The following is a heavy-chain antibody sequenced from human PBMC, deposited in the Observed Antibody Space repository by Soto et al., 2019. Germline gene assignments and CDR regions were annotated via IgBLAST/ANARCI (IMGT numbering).Heavy chain of an antibody. V-gene: IGHV4-39*01. CDR3: ALIGGNDAPGYYYYYGMDV. Sequence: SETLSLTCTVSGGSISSSSYYWGWIRQPPGKGLEWIGSIYYSGSTYYNPSLKSRVTISVDTSKNQFSLKLSSVTAADTAVYYCALIGGNDAPGYYYYYGMDVWGQGTTVTVSS. CDR2: IYYSGST. D-gene: IGHD1-1*01. J-gene: IGHJ6*02. CDR1: GGSISSSSYY.